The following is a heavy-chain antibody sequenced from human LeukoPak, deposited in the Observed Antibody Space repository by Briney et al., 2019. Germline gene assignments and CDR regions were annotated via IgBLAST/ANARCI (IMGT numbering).Heavy chain of an antibody. V-gene: IGHV3-21*01. CDR2: XSSSSSYI. J-gene: IGHJ3*02. CDR3: ARGYYDSSGYYGDAFDI. Sequence: SXSSSSSYIYYADSVKGRFTISRDNAKNSLYLQMNSLRAEDTAVYHCARGYYDSSGYYGDAFDIWGQGTMVTVSS. D-gene: IGHD3-22*01.